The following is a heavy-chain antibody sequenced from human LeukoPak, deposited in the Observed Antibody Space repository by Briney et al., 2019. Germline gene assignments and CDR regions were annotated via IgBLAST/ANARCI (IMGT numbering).Heavy chain of an antibody. CDR1: GFTFSSYA. Sequence: PGGSLRLSCAASGFTFSSYAMHWVRQAPGKGLEWVAVISYDGSNKYYADSVKGRFTISRDNSKNTLYLQMNSLRAEDTAVYYCARDGGKSAAAGYVLEYYFDYWGQGTLVTVSS. CDR3: ARDGGKSAAAGYVLEYYFDY. J-gene: IGHJ4*02. D-gene: IGHD6-13*01. CDR2: ISYDGSNK. V-gene: IGHV3-30-3*01.